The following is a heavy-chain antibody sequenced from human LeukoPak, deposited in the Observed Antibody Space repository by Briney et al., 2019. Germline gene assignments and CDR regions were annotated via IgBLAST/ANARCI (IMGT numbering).Heavy chain of an antibody. V-gene: IGHV4-34*01. CDR1: GGSFSGYY. J-gene: IGHJ4*02. D-gene: IGHD3-10*01. CDR2: INHSGST. Sequence: PSETLSLTCAVYGGSFSGYYWSWIRQPPGKGLEWIGEINHSGSTNYNPSLKSRVTISVDTSKNQFSLKLSSVTAADTAVYYCARASPYAYYYGAPPDYWGQGTLVTVSS. CDR3: ARASPYAYYYGAPPDY.